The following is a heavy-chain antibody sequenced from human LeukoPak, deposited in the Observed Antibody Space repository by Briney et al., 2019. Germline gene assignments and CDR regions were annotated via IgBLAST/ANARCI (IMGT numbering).Heavy chain of an antibody. CDR2: IYYTGTT. CDR3: ARGYGRYFDY. Sequence: SETLSLTCTVSNGSISSFCWTWIRQPPGKGLEWIGYIYYTGTTDYNPSLKSRVTISVDTSKNQFSLKLSSVTAADTAVYYCARGYGRYFDYWGQGTLVTVSS. D-gene: IGHD5-18*01. V-gene: IGHV4-59*01. J-gene: IGHJ4*02. CDR1: NGSISSFC.